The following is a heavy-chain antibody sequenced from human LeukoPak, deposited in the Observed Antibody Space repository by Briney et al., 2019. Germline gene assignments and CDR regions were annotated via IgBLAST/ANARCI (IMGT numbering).Heavy chain of an antibody. CDR2: INPNTGNP. D-gene: IGHD3-16*02. CDR1: GYTFTSYA. Sequence: ASVKVSCKASGYTFTSYAMNWVRQAPGQGLEWMGWINPNTGNPTYAQGFTGRFVFSLDTSVSTAYLQISGLKAEDTAVYYCARAYQPLGGLSFPDQWGQGTLVTVSS. CDR3: ARAYQPLGGLSFPDQ. J-gene: IGHJ5*02. V-gene: IGHV7-4-1*02.